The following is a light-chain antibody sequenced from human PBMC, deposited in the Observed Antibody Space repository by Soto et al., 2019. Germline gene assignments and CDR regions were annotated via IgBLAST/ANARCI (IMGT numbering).Light chain of an antibody. CDR2: AAS. CDR3: PQSYNPPYT. CDR1: QSIRSH. V-gene: IGKV1-39*01. J-gene: IGKJ2*01. Sequence: DIPMTQSPSSLSASVRDRVTITCRASQSIRSHLNWYQERPGKAPKLLIYAASSLQSGVPSRFSGTGSGTDFTLTISSLQPEDFATYYWPQSYNPPYTFGQGTKLEI.